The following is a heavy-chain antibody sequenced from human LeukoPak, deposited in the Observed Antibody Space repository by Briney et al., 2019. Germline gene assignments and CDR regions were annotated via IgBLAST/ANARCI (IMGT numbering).Heavy chain of an antibody. D-gene: IGHD3-22*01. Sequence: GGSLRLSCAASGFTFSSYAMSWVRQAPGKGLEWVSAISGSGGSTYYADSVKGRFTISRDNSKNTLYLQMNSLRAEDTAVYYCAKGLPHYYDSSGWWDCWGQGTLVTVSS. CDR3: AKGLPHYYDSSGWWDC. CDR1: GFTFSSYA. CDR2: ISGSGGST. J-gene: IGHJ4*02. V-gene: IGHV3-23*01.